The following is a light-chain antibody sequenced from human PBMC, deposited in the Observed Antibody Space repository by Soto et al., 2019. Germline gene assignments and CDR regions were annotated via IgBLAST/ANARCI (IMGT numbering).Light chain of an antibody. CDR2: GAS. CDR1: QSVSRSY. CDR3: QQYGSSHT. V-gene: IGKV3-20*01. Sequence: EIVLTQSPGTLSLSPGERAPLSCRAIQSVSRSYLAWYQKKPGQAPRLLIYGASSTATGIPDRFSGSWSGTDFPLTISRLEPEYSAVYYCQQYGSSHTFGQGTKLESK. J-gene: IGKJ2*01.